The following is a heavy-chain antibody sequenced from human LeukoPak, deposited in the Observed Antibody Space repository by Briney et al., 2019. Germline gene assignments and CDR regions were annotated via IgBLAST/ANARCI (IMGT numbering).Heavy chain of an antibody. D-gene: IGHD1-26*01. CDR3: ARDVEWELPGYYFDY. V-gene: IGHV3-23*01. J-gene: IGHJ4*02. CDR1: GFTFSSYA. CDR2: INGSGGST. Sequence: GGSLRLSCAASGFTFSSYAMSWVRQAPGKGLEWVSDINGSGGSTYYADSVKGRFTISRDNSKNSLYLQMNSLRAEDTAVYYCARDVEWELPGYYFDYWGQGTLVTVSS.